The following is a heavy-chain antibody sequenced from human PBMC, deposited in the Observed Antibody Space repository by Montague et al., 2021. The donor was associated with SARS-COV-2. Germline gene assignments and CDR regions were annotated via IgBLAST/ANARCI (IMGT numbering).Heavy chain of an antibody. Sequence: CAISGDSVSSNTATWNWIRQSPSRGLEWLGRTYYRSKWYRDYAISLKSRITINPGTSKNQFSLQLSSVAPEGTAVFYCARTTTRMLYPENAFDIWGQGTMVTVSS. D-gene: IGHD2-15*01. J-gene: IGHJ3*02. CDR2: TYYRSKWYR. V-gene: IGHV6-1*01. CDR1: GDSVSSNTAT. CDR3: ARTTTRMLYPENAFDI.